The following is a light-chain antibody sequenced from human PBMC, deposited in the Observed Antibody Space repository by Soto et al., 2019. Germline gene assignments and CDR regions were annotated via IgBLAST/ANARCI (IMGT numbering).Light chain of an antibody. V-gene: IGKV3-11*01. CDR2: GAS. CDR3: QQRSHWPRT. J-gene: IGKJ1*01. CDR1: HSVNSY. Sequence: EIVLTQSPATLSLSPGGRATLSCRASHSVNSYLAWYQQKPGQAPRLLIYGASTRATGIPDRFSGSGSGTDFTLTISRLEPEDFAVYYCQQRSHWPRTFGQGTKVDIK.